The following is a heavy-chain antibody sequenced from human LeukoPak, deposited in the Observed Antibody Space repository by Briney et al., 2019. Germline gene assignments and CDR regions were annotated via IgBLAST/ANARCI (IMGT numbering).Heavy chain of an antibody. CDR1: GYSFTSYW. V-gene: IGHV5-51*01. CDR3: ARRGYCSGGSCYLFDP. D-gene: IGHD2-15*01. J-gene: IGHJ5*02. CDR2: IYPGDSDT. Sequence: GESLKISCKGSGYSFTSYWIGWVRQMPGKGLEWMGIIYPGDSDTRYGPSFQGQVTISADKSISTAYLQWSSLKASDTAMYYCARRGYCSGGSCYLFDPWGQGTLVTVSS.